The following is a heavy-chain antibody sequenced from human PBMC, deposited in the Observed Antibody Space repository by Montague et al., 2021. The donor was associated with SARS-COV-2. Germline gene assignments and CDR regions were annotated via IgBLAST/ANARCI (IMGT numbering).Heavy chain of an antibody. J-gene: IGHJ4*01. D-gene: IGHD3-22*01. CDR2: INHGGST. Sequence: SETLSLTCAVYGGSFNDNYRSWIRQPPGKGLEWIGEINHGGSTNYSPSLKSRVTISADTSKNQFSLKLKSVTAADTANYYCARGHQGVAMIVVVMLGAEYYFDYWGQGSLVTVSS. CDR1: GGSFNDNY. V-gene: IGHV4-34*01. CDR3: ARGHQGVAMIVVVMLGAEYYFDY.